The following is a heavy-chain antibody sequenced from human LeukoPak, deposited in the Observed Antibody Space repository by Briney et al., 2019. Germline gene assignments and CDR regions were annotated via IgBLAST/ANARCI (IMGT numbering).Heavy chain of an antibody. CDR2: INPNSGGT. J-gene: IGHJ4*02. D-gene: IGHD5-18*01. CDR3: ARTLYSYGSEFDY. V-gene: IGHV1-2*02. CDR1: VYTFTGYY. Sequence: ASVKVSCKSSVYTFTGYYMHWVRNPPAQGLEWVGWINPNSGGTNYAQKFQGRVTMTRDTSISTAYMELSRLRSDDTAVYYCARTLYSYGSEFDYWGQGTLVTVSS.